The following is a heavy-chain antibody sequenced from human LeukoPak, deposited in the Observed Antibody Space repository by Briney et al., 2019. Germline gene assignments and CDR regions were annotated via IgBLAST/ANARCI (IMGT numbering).Heavy chain of an antibody. Sequence: GGSLRLSCAASGFTFSSYSMNWVRQAPGKGLEWVSSISGSSSYIYYADSVKGRFTISRDNAKNSLYLQMNSLRAEDAAVYYCARAIVGFDAFDIWGQGTMVTVSS. J-gene: IGHJ3*02. CDR3: ARAIVGFDAFDI. CDR2: ISGSSSYI. V-gene: IGHV3-21*01. D-gene: IGHD2-21*01. CDR1: GFTFSSYS.